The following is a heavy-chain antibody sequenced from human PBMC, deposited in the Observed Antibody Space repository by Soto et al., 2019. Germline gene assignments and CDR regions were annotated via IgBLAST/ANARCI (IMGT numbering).Heavy chain of an antibody. CDR3: ARMGKHKAGDDAFDI. D-gene: IGHD7-27*01. J-gene: IGHJ3*02. CDR2: INHSGST. CDR1: GGSFSGYY. V-gene: IGHV4-34*01. Sequence: SETLSLTCAVYGGSFSGYYWSWIRQPPGKGLEWIGEINHSGSTNYNPSLKGRVTISRDTSKNQFSLKLSSVTAADTAVYYCARMGKHKAGDDAFDIWGQGTMVTVSS.